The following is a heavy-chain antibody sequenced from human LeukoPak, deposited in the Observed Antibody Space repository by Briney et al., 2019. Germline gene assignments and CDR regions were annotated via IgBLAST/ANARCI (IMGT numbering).Heavy chain of an antibody. CDR1: GFTVSSNY. D-gene: IGHD3-10*01. Sequence: GGSLRLPCTASGFTVSSNYMNWVRQAPGKGLEWVSIIYSAGSTYYADSVKGRFTISRDNSKNTLYLQMNSLRAEDTAVYYSARNMVRGYEDAFDIWGQGTMVTVSS. V-gene: IGHV3-66*01. J-gene: IGHJ3*02. CDR2: IYSAGST. CDR3: ARNMVRGYEDAFDI.